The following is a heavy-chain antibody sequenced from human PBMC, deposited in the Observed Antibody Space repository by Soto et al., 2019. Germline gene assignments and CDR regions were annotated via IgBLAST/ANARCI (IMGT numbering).Heavy chain of an antibody. CDR3: ARDRGVRDV. Sequence: QVQLVQSGAEVKKPGASVKVSCKASGYTFTSYYMHWVRQAPGQGLEWMGWINPDSGVTYYPHKFQDRVTMTRDTSISTAYTELSRLTSDDTALYYCARDRGVRDVWGQGTTVIVSS. CDR2: INPDSGVT. J-gene: IGHJ6*02. CDR1: GYTFTSYY. V-gene: IGHV1-2*02. D-gene: IGHD2-8*01.